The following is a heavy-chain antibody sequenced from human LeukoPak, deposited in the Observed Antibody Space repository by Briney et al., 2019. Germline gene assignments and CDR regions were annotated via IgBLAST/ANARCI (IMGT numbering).Heavy chain of an antibody. J-gene: IGHJ3*02. V-gene: IGHV3-21*01. CDR2: ISSTSSYI. CDR3: ARLAADAFDI. Sequence: GGSLRLSCEASGFSFSSYGMNWVRQAPGKGLEWVSFISSTSSYIYYADSVKGRFTISRDNARNSLYLQMNSLRAEDTAVYYCARLAADAFDIWGQGTMVTVSS. D-gene: IGHD6-13*01. CDR1: GFSFSSYG.